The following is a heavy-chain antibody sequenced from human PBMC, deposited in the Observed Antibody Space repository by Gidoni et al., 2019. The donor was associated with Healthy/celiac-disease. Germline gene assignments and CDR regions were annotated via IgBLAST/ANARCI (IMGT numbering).Heavy chain of an antibody. V-gene: IGHV3-23*01. CDR3: AKRRGYVDIDY. D-gene: IGHD5-12*01. CDR1: GFTFSSYA. CDR2: ISGSGGST. Sequence: ELQLLESGGGLVQPGGSLRLSCAASGFTFSSYAMSWVRQAPGKGLEWVSAISGSGGSTYYADSVKGRFTISRENSKNTLYLQMNSRRAEDTAVYYCAKRRGYVDIDYWGQGTLVTVSS. J-gene: IGHJ4*02.